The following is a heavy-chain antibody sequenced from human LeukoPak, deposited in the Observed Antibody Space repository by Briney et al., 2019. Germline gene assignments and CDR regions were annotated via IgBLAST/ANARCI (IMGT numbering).Heavy chain of an antibody. J-gene: IGHJ5*02. CDR3: ARVIHYDDYDHWFDP. Sequence: SETLSLTCTVSGGSISSYYWSWIRQPPGKGLEWIGYIYYSGSTNYNPSLKSRVTISVDTSKNQFSLKLSSVTAADTAVYYCARVIHYDDYDHWFDPWGQGTLVTVSS. V-gene: IGHV4-59*01. CDR2: IYYSGST. D-gene: IGHD4-17*01. CDR1: GGSISSYY.